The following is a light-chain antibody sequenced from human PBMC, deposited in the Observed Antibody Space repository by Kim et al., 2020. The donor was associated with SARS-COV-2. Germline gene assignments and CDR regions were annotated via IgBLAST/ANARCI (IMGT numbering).Light chain of an antibody. CDR3: QKYNSAPWT. CDR1: QDIANS. J-gene: IGKJ1*01. CDR2: AAS. V-gene: IGKV1-27*01. Sequence: SASIGDRVTITCRASQDIANSLAWYQQKPGKVPQVLIYAASTLQSGVPSRFSGSGSGTEFTLTIASLQTEDVATYYCQKYNSAPWTFGPGTKVEI.